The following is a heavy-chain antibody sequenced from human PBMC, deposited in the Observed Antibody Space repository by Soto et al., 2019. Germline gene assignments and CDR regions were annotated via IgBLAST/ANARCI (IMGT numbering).Heavy chain of an antibody. CDR2: IKQDGSEK. D-gene: IGHD6-19*01. V-gene: IGHV3-7*01. J-gene: IGHJ6*03. CDR1: GFTFSSYW. Sequence: PGGSLRLSCAASGFTFSSYWMSWVRQAPGKGLEWVANIKQDGSEKYYVDSVKGRFTISRDNAKNSLYLQMNSLRAEDTAVYYCARDRVAVAGKGYYYYMDVWGKGTTVTVSS. CDR3: ARDRVAVAGKGYYYYMDV.